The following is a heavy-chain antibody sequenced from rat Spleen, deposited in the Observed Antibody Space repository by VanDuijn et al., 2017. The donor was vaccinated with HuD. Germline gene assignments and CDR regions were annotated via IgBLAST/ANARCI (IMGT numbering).Heavy chain of an antibody. CDR3: ARGVPGYNSYYYVMDA. CDR2: ISTGGGNT. D-gene: IGHD1-4*01. J-gene: IGHJ4*01. V-gene: IGHV5-31*01. CDR1: GFTFNNYW. Sequence: EVQLVESGGGLVQPGRSLKLSCVASGFTFNNYWMSWIRQAPGKGLEWVASISTGGGNTYYRDSVKGRFTISRDNAKNTLYLQMNNLRSEDTAMYYCARGVPGYNSYYYVMDAWGQGASVTVSS.